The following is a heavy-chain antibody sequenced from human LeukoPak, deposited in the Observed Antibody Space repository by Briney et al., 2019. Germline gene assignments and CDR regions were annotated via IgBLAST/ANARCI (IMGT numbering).Heavy chain of an antibody. CDR2: IYYSGST. Sequence: PSETLSLTCTVSGGSISSYYWSWIRQPPGKGLEWIGYIYYSGSTNYNPSLKSRVTRSVDTSKNQFSLKLSSVTAADTAVYYCARLLRDGYNIWYFDLWGRGTLVTVSS. V-gene: IGHV4-59*01. D-gene: IGHD5-24*01. J-gene: IGHJ2*01. CDR3: ARLLRDGYNIWYFDL. CDR1: GGSISSYY.